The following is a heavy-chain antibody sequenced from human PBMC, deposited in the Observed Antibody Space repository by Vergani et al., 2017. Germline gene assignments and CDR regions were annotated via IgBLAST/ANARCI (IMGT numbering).Heavy chain of an antibody. CDR2: IIPIFGTA. J-gene: IGHJ3*02. V-gene: IGHV1-69*01. CDR1: GGTFSSYA. D-gene: IGHD3-22*01. Sequence: QVQLVQSGAEVKKPGSSVKVSCKASGGTFSSYAISWVRQAPGQGLEWMGGIIPIFGTANYAQKFQGRVTITADESTSTAYMELSSLRSEDTAVYYCAAARRYYYDSSGYYFVAFDIWGQGTMVTVSS. CDR3: AAARRYYYDSSGYYFVAFDI.